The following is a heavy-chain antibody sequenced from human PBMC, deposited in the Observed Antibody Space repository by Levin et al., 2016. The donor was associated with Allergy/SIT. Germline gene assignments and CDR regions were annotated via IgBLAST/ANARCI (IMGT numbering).Heavy chain of an antibody. CDR1: GASISPFY. V-gene: IGHV4-59*01. D-gene: IGHD3-3*02. J-gene: IGHJ5*02. CDR3: ARDRIFGVVPWFDP. Sequence: SETLSLTCTVSGASISPFYWTWIRQPPGKGLEWIGYINHEGRTNYNPFLNSGPTISVDTSKNQISLSLASVTAADTAIYYCARDRIFGVVPWFDPWGQGILVTVSS. CDR2: INHEGRT.